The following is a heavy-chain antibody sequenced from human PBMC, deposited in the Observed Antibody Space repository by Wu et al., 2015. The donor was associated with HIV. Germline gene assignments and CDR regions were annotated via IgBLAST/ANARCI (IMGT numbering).Heavy chain of an antibody. D-gene: IGHD4-17*01. CDR3: VTDNGLRDYRYYYYGMDV. V-gene: IGHV1-18*01. Sequence: QVQLVQSGGEVKKPGASVKVSCKASGYTFTSFGISWVRQAPGQGLEWMGWINTYNDNTNYAQKFQGRVTMTTDTSTSTAYMELRSLRSDDTAVYYCVTDNGLRDYRYYYYGMDVWGQGTTVTVSS. CDR2: INTYNDNT. J-gene: IGHJ6*02. CDR1: GYTFTSFG.